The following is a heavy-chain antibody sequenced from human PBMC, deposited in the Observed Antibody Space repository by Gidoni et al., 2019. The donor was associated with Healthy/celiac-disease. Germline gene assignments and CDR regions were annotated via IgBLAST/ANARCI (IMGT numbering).Heavy chain of an antibody. J-gene: IGHJ3*02. V-gene: IGHV3-48*02. Sequence: EVQLVEAGGGLVQPGGSLILSCAASGFPFSSYSMTGVRQAPGKGLEWVSYISSSSSTIYYADSVKGRFTISRDNAKNSLYLQMNSLRDEDTAVYYCARDGYNRGAFDIWGQGTMVTVSS. CDR1: GFPFSSYS. CDR3: ARDGYNRGAFDI. CDR2: ISSSSSTI. D-gene: IGHD5-12*01.